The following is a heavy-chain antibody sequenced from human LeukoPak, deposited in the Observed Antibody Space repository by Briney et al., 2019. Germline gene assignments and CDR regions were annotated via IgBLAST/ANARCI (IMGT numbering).Heavy chain of an antibody. J-gene: IGHJ4*02. CDR3: ARVSSEYSYGHPYYFDY. D-gene: IGHD5-18*01. V-gene: IGHV3-21*01. CDR1: GFTFSSYS. CDR2: ISSSSSYI. Sequence: PGGSLRLSCAASGFTFSSYSMNWVRQAPGKGLEWVSSISSSSSYINYADSVKGRFTISRDNAKNSLHLQMNSLRAEDTAVYYCARVSSEYSYGHPYYFDYWGQGTLVTVSS.